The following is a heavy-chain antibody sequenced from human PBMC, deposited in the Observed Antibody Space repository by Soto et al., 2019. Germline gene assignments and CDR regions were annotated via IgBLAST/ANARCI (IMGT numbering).Heavy chain of an antibody. V-gene: IGHV3-74*01. D-gene: IGHD2-8*01. CDR3: VRGTNGWRGMDY. J-gene: IGHJ4*02. CDR2: ITEDGSGT. Sequence: PGGSLRLSCATSGFTFSSYPIHWVRQAPGKGPVWVSRITEDGSGTTYADSVKGRFTVTRDNAKNTMYLQMSGLGAEDTAVYHCVRGTNGWRGMDYWGQGTQVTVSS. CDR1: GFTFSSYP.